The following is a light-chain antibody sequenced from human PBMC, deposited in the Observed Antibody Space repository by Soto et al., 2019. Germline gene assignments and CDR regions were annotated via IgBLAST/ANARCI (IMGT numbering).Light chain of an antibody. CDR2: GAS. V-gene: IGKV3-15*01. CDR3: QQYNNWPPIT. Sequence: EIVMMQSRATLSVSPRDTATLSCKAGQSVSNNYLAWYQQKPGQAPRLLIYGASTRATDIPARFSGTGSGTEFTLTISSLQSEDFAVYYCQQYNNWPPITFGQGTRLEIK. J-gene: IGKJ5*01. CDR1: QSVSNN.